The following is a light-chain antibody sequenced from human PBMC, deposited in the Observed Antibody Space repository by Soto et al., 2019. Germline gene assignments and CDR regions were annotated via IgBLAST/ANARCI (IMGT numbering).Light chain of an antibody. V-gene: IGLV2-23*02. CDR2: EVS. J-gene: IGLJ1*01. CDR3: CSSGGSPTYV. Sequence: QSALTQPASVSGSPGQSITISCTGSSSDVGGYNYVSWYQQHPGKAPKLMIYEVSNRPPGVSNRFSGSKSGNTASLTISGLKVEDEADYYCCSSGGSPTYVFGTGTKLTVL. CDR1: SSDVGGYNY.